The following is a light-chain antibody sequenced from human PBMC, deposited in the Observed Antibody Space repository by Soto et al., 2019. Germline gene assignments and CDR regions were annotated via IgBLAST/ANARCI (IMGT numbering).Light chain of an antibody. CDR2: GAS. Sequence: EIVLTQSPGTLSVSPGERATLSCRASQSVSSSYLAWYQQKPGQAPSLLIYGASSRATGIPAMFSGSGSGTDFSLTISRLEAEDFAVYYWQPYGSSPLTFGGGTKVEIK. CDR3: QPYGSSPLT. CDR1: QSVSSSY. V-gene: IGKV3-20*01. J-gene: IGKJ4*01.